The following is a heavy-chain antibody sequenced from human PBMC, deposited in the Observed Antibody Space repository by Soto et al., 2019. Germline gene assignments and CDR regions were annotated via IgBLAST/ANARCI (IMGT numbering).Heavy chain of an antibody. D-gene: IGHD2-21*01. CDR3: EKHGRGDNMAS. V-gene: IGHV3-23*01. CDR2: ISGTGTST. J-gene: IGHJ5*02. Sequence: EVQGLESGGDLVQPGGSLRLSCVASGFTFSNYAMSWVRQAPGKGLEWVSTISGTGTSTYYADFVKGRFTISRDNSKNSLYVQMNSLSADDTAVYYCEKHGRGDNMASWGQGTLVTVSS. CDR1: GFTFSNYA.